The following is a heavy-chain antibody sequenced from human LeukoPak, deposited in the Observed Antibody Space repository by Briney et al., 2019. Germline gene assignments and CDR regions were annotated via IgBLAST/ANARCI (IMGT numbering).Heavy chain of an antibody. CDR1: GYSFTSYW. CDR3: ARHGGYCSSTSCYGLDWFDP. J-gene: IGHJ5*02. V-gene: IGHV5-51*01. CDR2: IYPGDSDT. Sequence: GESLKISCKGSGYSFTSYWIGWVRQMPGKGLEWMGIIYPGDSDTRYSPSFQGQVTISADKSISTAYLQWSSLKASDTAMYYCARHGGYCSSTSCYGLDWFDPWGQGTLVTVSS. D-gene: IGHD2-2*03.